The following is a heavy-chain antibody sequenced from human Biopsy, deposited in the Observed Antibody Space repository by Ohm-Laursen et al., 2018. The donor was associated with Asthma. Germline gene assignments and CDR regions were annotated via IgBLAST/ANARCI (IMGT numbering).Heavy chain of an antibody. V-gene: IGHV1-69*01. J-gene: IGHJ6*02. Sequence: SLVKVSCKASGGTFGRYAISWVRQAPGQGLEWMGGIIPIFGTANYAQKFQGRVTITADESTSTAYMELSSLRSEDTAVYYCARHPYVDGSDNYYYRGNDYYLGMDVWGQGTTATVSS. D-gene: IGHD3-10*01. CDR1: GGTFGRYA. CDR3: ARHPYVDGSDNYYYRGNDYYLGMDV. CDR2: IIPIFGTA.